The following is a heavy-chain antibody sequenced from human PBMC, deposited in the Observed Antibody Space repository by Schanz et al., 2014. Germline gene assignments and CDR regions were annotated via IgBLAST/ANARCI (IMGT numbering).Heavy chain of an antibody. J-gene: IGHJ6*02. CDR1: GFTFSSYA. CDR2: MSYDGSNK. CDR3: ARPLGPNYYYYGLDV. Sequence: QGQLVESGGGVVQPGRSLRLSCAASGFTFSSYAMHWVRQAPGKGLEWVAVMSYDGSNKYYADSVKGRFTISRDTPKNTLYVQMNSLRADDTAVYYCARPLGPNYYYYGLDVWGQGTTVTVSS. V-gene: IGHV3-30-3*01.